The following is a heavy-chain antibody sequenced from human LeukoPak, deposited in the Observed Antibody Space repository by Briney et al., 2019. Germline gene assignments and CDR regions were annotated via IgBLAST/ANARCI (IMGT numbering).Heavy chain of an antibody. J-gene: IGHJ6*02. D-gene: IGHD6-13*01. CDR3: ANTMGMGSSWYEFNYYYYYGMDV. V-gene: IGHV3-23*01. Sequence: GGSLRLSCAASGFTFSSYAMSWVRQAPGKGLEWVSAIRGSGGSTYYADSVKGRFTIPRDNSKNTLYLQMNSLRAEDTAVYYCANTMGMGSSWYEFNYYYYYGMDVWGQGTTVTVSS. CDR2: IRGSGGST. CDR1: GFTFSSYA.